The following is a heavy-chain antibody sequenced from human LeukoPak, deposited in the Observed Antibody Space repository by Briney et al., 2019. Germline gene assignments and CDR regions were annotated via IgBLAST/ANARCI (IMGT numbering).Heavy chain of an antibody. D-gene: IGHD5-18*01. CDR1: GGSITISSYY. V-gene: IGHV4-39*01. CDR3: ARHTRYGYGYIDY. CDR2: IYYSGST. J-gene: IGHJ4*02. Sequence: SETLSLTCTVSGGSITISSYYWGWIRQPPGKGLEWIGSIYYSGSTYYNPSLKSRVTISVDTSKNQLSLKVNSVTAADTAVYYCARHTRYGYGYIDYWGQGTLVTVSS.